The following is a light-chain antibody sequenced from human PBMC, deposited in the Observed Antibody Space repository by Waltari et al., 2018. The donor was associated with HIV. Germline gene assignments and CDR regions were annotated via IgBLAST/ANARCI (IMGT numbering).Light chain of an antibody. CDR3: SLYTSSSVV. Sequence: QSALTQPPSVSGSPGQSVTISCTGTSSDVGSYNRVSWYQQPPGTAPKLMIYEVSNRPSGVPGRFAGSKCGNTASLTISGLQAEDEADYYCSLYTSSSVVFGGGTKLTVL. V-gene: IGLV2-18*01. CDR1: SSDVGSYNR. CDR2: EVS. J-gene: IGLJ2*01.